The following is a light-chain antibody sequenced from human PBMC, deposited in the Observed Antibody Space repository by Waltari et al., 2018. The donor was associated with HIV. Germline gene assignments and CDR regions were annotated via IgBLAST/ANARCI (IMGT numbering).Light chain of an antibody. CDR3: QSTDHDGTWV. CDR2: KDI. Sequence: SYKLTQTPSVSVSPGQTARINCSRGALPKKFSSWYRQKPGQAPVSLTYKDIERPSGIPERISGSRSGTGVTLTISGVQAEDEADYYCQSTDHDGTWVFGGGTKLTVL. CDR1: ALPKKF. J-gene: IGLJ3*02. V-gene: IGLV3-25*03.